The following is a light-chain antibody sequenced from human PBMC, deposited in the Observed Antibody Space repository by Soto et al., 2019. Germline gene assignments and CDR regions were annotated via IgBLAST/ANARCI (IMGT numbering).Light chain of an antibody. J-gene: IGKJ1*01. CDR2: DAS. Sequence: EIIMTQSPATLSVSPVERATLSCRASQSVSSYLAWYQQKPGQAPRLLIYDASNRATGIPARFSGSGSGTDFTLTISSLEPEDFAVYYCQQRSNWPPTFGQGTKVDI. V-gene: IGKV3-11*01. CDR1: QSVSSY. CDR3: QQRSNWPPT.